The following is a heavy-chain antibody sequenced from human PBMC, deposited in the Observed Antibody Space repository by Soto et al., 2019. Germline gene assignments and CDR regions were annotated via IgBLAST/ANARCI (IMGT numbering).Heavy chain of an antibody. CDR1: GGSISSGGYY. CDR3: ARFGGSSWFFDY. J-gene: IGHJ4*02. D-gene: IGHD6-13*01. CDR2: IYYSGST. V-gene: IGHV4-31*03. Sequence: SETLSLTCTVSGGSISSGGYYWSWIRQHPGKGLEWIGYIYYSGSTNYNPSLKSRVTISVDTSKNQFSLKLSSVTAADTAVYYCARFGGSSWFFDYWGQGTLVTVSS.